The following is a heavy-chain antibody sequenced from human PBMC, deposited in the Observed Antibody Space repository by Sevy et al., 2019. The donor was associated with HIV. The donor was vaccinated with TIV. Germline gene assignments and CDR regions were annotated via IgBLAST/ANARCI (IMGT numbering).Heavy chain of an antibody. CDR3: AREGMATNPHFDY. CDR2: IKQDGSEK. V-gene: IGHV3-7*01. D-gene: IGHD5-12*01. CDR1: GFTFSSYW. Sequence: GGSLRLSCAASGFTFSSYWMSWVRQAPGKGLEWVAKIKQDGSEKYYVDSVKGRFTTCRDNVKKSLFLQMNSLGAEDTAVYYCAREGMATNPHFDYWGQGTLVTVSS. J-gene: IGHJ4*02.